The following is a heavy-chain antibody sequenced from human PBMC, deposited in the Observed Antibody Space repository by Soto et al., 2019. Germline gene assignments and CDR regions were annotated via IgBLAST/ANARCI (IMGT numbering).Heavy chain of an antibody. CDR1: GYSFTSYW. Sequence: PGAPLKISCKGSGYSFTSYWIGWVRQMPGKGLEWLGIIYPGYSDTRYSPSFQGQVTISADKSSSTAYLQWSSLKASDTAMYSCARLRQPIGYYYGMDVWGQGTTVTVSS. D-gene: IGHD3-16*01. V-gene: IGHV5-51*01. CDR2: IYPGYSDT. CDR3: ARLRQPIGYYYGMDV. J-gene: IGHJ6*02.